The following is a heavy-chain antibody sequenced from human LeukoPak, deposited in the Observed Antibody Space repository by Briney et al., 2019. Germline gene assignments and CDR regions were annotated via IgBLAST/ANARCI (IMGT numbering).Heavy chain of an antibody. CDR2: LYFSGST. CDR3: ARGVASPNAFDI. V-gene: IGHV4-59*12. J-gene: IGHJ3*02. Sequence: SETLSLTCSVSGASISTYYWSWIRQPPGKGLEWIGYLYFSGSTNYNPSMKSRVTTSVDASKNQFSLKLSSVTAADTAVYYCARGVASPNAFDIWGQGTMVTVSS. CDR1: GASISTYY.